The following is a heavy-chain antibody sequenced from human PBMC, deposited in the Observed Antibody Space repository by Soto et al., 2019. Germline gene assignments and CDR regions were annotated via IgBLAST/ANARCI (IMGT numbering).Heavy chain of an antibody. D-gene: IGHD3-10*01. CDR1: GYRFTSYW. Sequence: GSLKISCQGSGYRFTSYWIAWVRQKPGKGLEWMGIIYPGDSDTRYSPSFQGQATISADKSISTTSLQWSSLKAADTAMYYCARAYFYDPGSFHFFVYRGKGALVTGSS. CDR2: IYPGDSDT. CDR3: ARAYFYDPGSFHFFVY. V-gene: IGHV5-51*01. J-gene: IGHJ4*02.